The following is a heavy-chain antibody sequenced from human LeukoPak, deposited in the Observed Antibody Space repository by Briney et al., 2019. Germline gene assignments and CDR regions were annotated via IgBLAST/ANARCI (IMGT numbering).Heavy chain of an antibody. D-gene: IGHD1-1*01. CDR1: GYSFTSYW. V-gene: IGHV5-51*01. Sequence: GESLKISCKGSGYSFTSYWIGWVRQMPGKGLEWMGIIYPGDSDTRYSPSFQGQVTISADKSISTAYLQWSSLKASDTAMYYCARQDWNDVYYYGMDVWGQGTTVTVSS. CDR2: IYPGDSDT. CDR3: ARQDWNDVYYYGMDV. J-gene: IGHJ6*02.